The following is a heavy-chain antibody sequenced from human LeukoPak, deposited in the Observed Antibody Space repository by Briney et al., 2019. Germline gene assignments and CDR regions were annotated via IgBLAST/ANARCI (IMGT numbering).Heavy chain of an antibody. CDR1: GYTFTDYY. J-gene: IGHJ4*02. D-gene: IGHD3-3*01. CDR2: VDPEDGET. V-gene: IGHV1-69-2*01. CDR3: ATVIRFLEWFPDY. Sequence: ASVKISCKVSGYTFTDYYMHWVQQAPGKGLEWMGLVDPEDGETIYAEKFQGRVTITADTSTDTAYMELSSLRSEDTAVYYYATVIRFLEWFPDYWGQGTLVTVSS.